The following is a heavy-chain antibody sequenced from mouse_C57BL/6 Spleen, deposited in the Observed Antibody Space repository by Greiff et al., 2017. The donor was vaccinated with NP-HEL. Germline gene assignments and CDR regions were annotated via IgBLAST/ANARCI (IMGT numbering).Heavy chain of an antibody. D-gene: IGHD3-2*02. CDR2: IYPGSGST. J-gene: IGHJ4*01. V-gene: IGHV1-55*01. Sequence: QVQLQQSGAELVKPGASVKMSCKASGYTFTSYWITWVKQRPGQGLEWIGDIYPGSGSTNYNEQFKSKATLTVDTSSRTAYMQLSSLTSEDSAVYYCARPLRLVVMDYWGQGTSVTVSS. CDR1: GYTFTSYW. CDR3: ARPLRLVVMDY.